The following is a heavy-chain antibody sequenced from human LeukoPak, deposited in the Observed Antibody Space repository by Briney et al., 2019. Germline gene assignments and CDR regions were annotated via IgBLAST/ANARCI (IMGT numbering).Heavy chain of an antibody. Sequence: GSSVKVSCKASGGTFSSYAISWVRQAPGQGLEWMGRIIPILGIANYAQKFQGRVTITADKSTSTAYMELSSLRSEDTAVYYCAPRGYSYGRNIHVAELWGQGTLVTVSS. D-gene: IGHD5-18*01. CDR1: GGTFSSYA. J-gene: IGHJ4*02. CDR3: APRGYSYGRNIHVAEL. V-gene: IGHV1-69*04. CDR2: IIPILGIA.